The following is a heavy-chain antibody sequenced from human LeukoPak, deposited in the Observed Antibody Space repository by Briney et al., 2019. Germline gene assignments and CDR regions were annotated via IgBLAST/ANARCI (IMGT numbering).Heavy chain of an antibody. V-gene: IGHV1-2*02. CDR2: INPNSGGT. CDR1: GYTFTGYY. J-gene: IGHJ5*02. D-gene: IGHD2-2*02. CDR3: ARPLYCSSTSCYTVPWFDP. Sequence: ASVTVSFKASGYTFTGYYMHWVRQAPGQGREWMGWINPNSGGTNYAQKFQGRVTMTRDTSISTAYMELSRLRSDDTAVYYCARPLYCSSTSCYTVPWFDPWGQGTLVTVSS.